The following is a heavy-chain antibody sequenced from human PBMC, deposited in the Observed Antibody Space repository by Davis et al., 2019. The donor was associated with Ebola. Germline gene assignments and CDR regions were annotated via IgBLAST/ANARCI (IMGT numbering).Heavy chain of an antibody. CDR1: GYTFRCYG. Sequence: AASVKVSCKASGYTFRCYGISWVRQAPGQGLEWMGWINPHNGNTNYAQKLQGRVTMTTDTSTSTAYMELRSLRSDDTAVYYCARDQFQDYSNYAQVRFDPWGQGTLVTVS. V-gene: IGHV1-18*01. J-gene: IGHJ5*02. D-gene: IGHD4-11*01. CDR3: ARDQFQDYSNYAQVRFDP. CDR2: INPHNGNT.